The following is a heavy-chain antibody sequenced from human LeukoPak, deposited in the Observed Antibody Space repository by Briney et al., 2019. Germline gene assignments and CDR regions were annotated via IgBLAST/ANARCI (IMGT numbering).Heavy chain of an antibody. CDR1: GFTFSSYA. Sequence: GGSLRLSCAASGFTFSSYAMSWVRQAPGKGLEWVSAINGSGGSTYYADSVKGRFTISRDNSKNTLYLQMNSLRAEDTAVYYCANGRYSGSSGLDYWGQGTLVTVSS. V-gene: IGHV3-23*01. D-gene: IGHD1-26*01. CDR2: INGSGGST. CDR3: ANGRYSGSSGLDY. J-gene: IGHJ4*02.